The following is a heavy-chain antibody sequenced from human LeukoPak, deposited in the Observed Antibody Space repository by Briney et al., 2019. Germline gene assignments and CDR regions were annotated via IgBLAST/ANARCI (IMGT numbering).Heavy chain of an antibody. D-gene: IGHD5-18*01. CDR2: ISSSSSYI. CDR1: GFTSSIYW. J-gene: IGHJ4*02. Sequence: GGSLRLSCAASGFTSSIYWMSWVRQAPGKGLEWVSSISSSSSYIYYADSVKGRFTISRDNAKNSLYLQMNSLRAEDTAVYYCAKVGNGFGYYFDYWGQGTLVTVSS. CDR3: AKVGNGFGYYFDY. V-gene: IGHV3-21*04.